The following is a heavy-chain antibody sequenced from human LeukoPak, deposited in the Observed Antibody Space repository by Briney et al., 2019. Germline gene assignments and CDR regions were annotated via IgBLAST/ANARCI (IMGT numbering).Heavy chain of an antibody. J-gene: IGHJ3*02. CDR3: ARQGRDSSDWLGAFDI. CDR2: IYYTGTI. V-gene: IGHV4-61*05. CDR1: GSSITSVSHY. Sequence: SETLSLTCTISGSSITSVSHYWGWIRQPPGKGLEWIGDIYYTGTINYNPSLRSRLTISVDTSKNQFSLNLSSVTAADTAVYYCARQGRDSSDWLGAFDIWGQGTMVTVSS. D-gene: IGHD6-19*01.